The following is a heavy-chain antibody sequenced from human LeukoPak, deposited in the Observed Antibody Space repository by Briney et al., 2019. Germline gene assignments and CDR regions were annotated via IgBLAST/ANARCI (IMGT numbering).Heavy chain of an antibody. V-gene: IGHV4-38-2*02. D-gene: IGHD6-13*01. Sequence: PSETLSLTCSVSGYSISSGYYWGWIRQPPGKGLEWIGSIYHSGSTNYNPSLKSRVIISVDASKNLFSLKLSSVTAADTAMYYCARGGGGSWYGTVDYWGQGTLVTVSS. J-gene: IGHJ4*02. CDR3: ARGGGGSWYGTVDY. CDR2: IYHSGST. CDR1: GYSISSGYY.